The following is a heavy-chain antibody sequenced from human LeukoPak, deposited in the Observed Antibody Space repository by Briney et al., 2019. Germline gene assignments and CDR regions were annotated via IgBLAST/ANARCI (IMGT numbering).Heavy chain of an antibody. Sequence: GGSLRLSCAASGFTFSNYMMHWVRQAPGKGLVWVSRIESDGITITYADSVKGRFTISRDNAKNTLYLQMNSLRAEDTAVYYCLRDLNWSLDQWGQGTLVTVSS. J-gene: IGHJ4*02. CDR3: LRDLNWSLDQ. V-gene: IGHV3-74*01. CDR1: GFTFSNYM. D-gene: IGHD1-20*01. CDR2: IESDGITI.